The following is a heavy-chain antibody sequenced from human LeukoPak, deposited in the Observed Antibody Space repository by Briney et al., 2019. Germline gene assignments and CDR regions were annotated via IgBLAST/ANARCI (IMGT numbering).Heavy chain of an antibody. V-gene: IGHV3-73*01. CDR3: TSPIPAATPQEDY. CDR2: IRSKANSYAT. CDR1: GFTFSGSA. Sequence: GGSLKLSCAASGFTFSGSAMHRVRQASGKGLEWVGRIRSKANSYATAYAASVKGRFTISRDDSKNTAYLQMNSLKTEDTAVYYCTSPIPAATPQEDYWGQGTLVTVSS. J-gene: IGHJ4*02. D-gene: IGHD2-15*01.